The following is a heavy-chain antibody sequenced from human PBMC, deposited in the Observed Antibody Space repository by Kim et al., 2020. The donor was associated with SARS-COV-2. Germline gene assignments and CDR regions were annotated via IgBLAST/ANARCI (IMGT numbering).Heavy chain of an antibody. V-gene: IGHV1-69*04. CDR3: ARGSVPAAQAFDY. J-gene: IGHJ4*02. Sequence: NTSQRYQGRVTITPHRSTMTTYMELSSLRSEDTAVYYCARGSVPAAQAFDYWGQGTLVTVSS. D-gene: IGHD2-2*01.